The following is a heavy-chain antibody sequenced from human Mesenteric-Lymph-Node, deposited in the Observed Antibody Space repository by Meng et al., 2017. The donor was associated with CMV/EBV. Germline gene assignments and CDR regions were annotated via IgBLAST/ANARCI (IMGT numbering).Heavy chain of an antibody. CDR3: ARQDAFDI. V-gene: IGHV3-74*01. CDR1: GFTFSSYS. CDR2: INSDGSNT. J-gene: IGHJ3*02. Sequence: GESLKISCAASGFTFSSYSMNWVRQAPGKGLVWVSRINSDGSNTHYAVSVKGRFTITRDNAKNSLFLQMNSLRVEDTAVYYCARQDAFDIWGQGTLVTVSS.